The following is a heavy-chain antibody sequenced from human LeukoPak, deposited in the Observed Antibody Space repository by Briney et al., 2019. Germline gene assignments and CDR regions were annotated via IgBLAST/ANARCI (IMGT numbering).Heavy chain of an antibody. Sequence: SETLSLTCTVSGDSISSYYWSWIRQPAGKGLERIGRIYASGSTNYNPSLKSRVTMSSDTSKNQFSLNLSSVTAADTAVYYCARIALPGNWFDPWGQGTLVTVSS. V-gene: IGHV4-4*07. CDR3: ARIALPGNWFDP. CDR2: IYASGST. J-gene: IGHJ5*02. CDR1: GDSISSYY. D-gene: IGHD6-13*01.